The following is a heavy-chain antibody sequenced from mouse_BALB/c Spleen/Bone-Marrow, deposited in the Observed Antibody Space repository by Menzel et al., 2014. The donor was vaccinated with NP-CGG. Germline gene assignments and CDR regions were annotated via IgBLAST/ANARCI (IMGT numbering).Heavy chain of an antibody. CDR1: GFSLTGYG. D-gene: IGHD2-4*01. Sequence: VQLQESGPGLVAPSQSLSITCTVSGFSLTGYGVNWVRQPPGKGLEWLGMIWGDGSTDYNSALKSRLSISKDNSKSQVFLKMNSLQTDGTARYYCASSTMITTGFAYWGQGTLVTVSA. CDR2: IWGDGST. CDR3: ASSTMITTGFAY. V-gene: IGHV2-6-7*01. J-gene: IGHJ3*01.